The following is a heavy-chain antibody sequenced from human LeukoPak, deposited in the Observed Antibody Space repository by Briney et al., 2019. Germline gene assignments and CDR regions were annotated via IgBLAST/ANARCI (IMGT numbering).Heavy chain of an antibody. CDR3: ARDSGDFWSGHY. D-gene: IGHD3-3*01. J-gene: IGHJ4*02. Sequence: GGSLRLSCAASGFTFNSYGMYWVRQAPGKGLEWVSYISGSSSTIYYADSVRGRLTISRDNAKNSLYLQMNSLRVDDTAVYYCARDSGDFWSGHYWGQGTLVTVSS. V-gene: IGHV3-48*01. CDR2: ISGSSSTI. CDR1: GFTFNSYG.